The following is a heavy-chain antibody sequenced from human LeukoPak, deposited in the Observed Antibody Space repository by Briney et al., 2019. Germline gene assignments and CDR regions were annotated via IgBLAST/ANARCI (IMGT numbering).Heavy chain of an antibody. V-gene: IGHV1-69*13. J-gene: IGHJ4*02. CDR2: IIPIFVTA. CDR1: GGTFSSYA. Sequence: GASVKVSCKASGGTFSSYAISWVRQAPGQGLEWMGGIIPIFVTANYAQTFQGRVTITADESTSAAHMELSSLRSEDTAVYYCAPTWGRDGYNVYYFDYWGQGTLVTVSS. D-gene: IGHD5-24*01. CDR3: APTWGRDGYNVYYFDY.